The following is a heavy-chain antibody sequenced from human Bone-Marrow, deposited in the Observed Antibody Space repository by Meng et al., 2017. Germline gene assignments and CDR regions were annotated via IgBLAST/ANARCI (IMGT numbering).Heavy chain of an antibody. V-gene: IGHV1-2*06. D-gene: IGHD6-13*01. CDR1: VNTFPDYW. Sequence: QGLLVRAAAEVRTPGASVNVSRKASVNTFPDYWLHWVRRAPGQGLEWMGRINPKSGDTHYAQRFQGRVTMTGDTSISTAYMELSGLRSDDTAMYYCARDEDISAAGKLFGDYWGQGTLVTVSS. CDR2: INPKSGDT. CDR3: ARDEDISAAGKLFGDY. J-gene: IGHJ4*02.